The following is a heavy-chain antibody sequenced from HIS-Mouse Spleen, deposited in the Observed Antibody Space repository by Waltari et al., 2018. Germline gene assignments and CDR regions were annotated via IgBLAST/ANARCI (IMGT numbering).Heavy chain of an antibody. V-gene: IGHV1-2*02. Sequence: QVQLVQSGAEVKKPGASVKVSCKASGYTFTGYYMHWVRQAPGQGLEWMGWINPNSGGTNYAQKFQGRVTMTRETSISTAYMELSRLRSDDTAVYYCARDLLYDFWSGYRDYWGQGTLVTVSS. D-gene: IGHD3-3*01. CDR2: INPNSGGT. CDR3: ARDLLYDFWSGYRDY. CDR1: GYTFTGYY. J-gene: IGHJ4*02.